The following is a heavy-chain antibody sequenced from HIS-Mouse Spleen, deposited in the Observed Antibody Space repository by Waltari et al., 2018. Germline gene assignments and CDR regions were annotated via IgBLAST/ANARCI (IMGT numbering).Heavy chain of an antibody. CDR3: ARDMQMAVAGIVYYYGMDV. Sequence: GFTFSSYAMHWVRQAPGKGLEWVAVISYDGSNKYYADSVKGRFTISRDNSKNTLYLQMNSLRAEDTAVYYCARDMQMAVAGIVYYYGMDVWGQGTTVTVSS. CDR1: GFTFSSYA. D-gene: IGHD6-19*01. V-gene: IGHV3-30*04. J-gene: IGHJ6*02. CDR2: ISYDGSNK.